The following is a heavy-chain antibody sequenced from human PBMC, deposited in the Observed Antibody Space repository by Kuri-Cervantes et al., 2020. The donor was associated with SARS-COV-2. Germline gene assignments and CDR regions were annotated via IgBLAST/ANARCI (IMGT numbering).Heavy chain of an antibody. CDR3: ARAYGFLRYIYYMDV. D-gene: IGHD4-17*01. V-gene: IGHV4-59*11. CDR1: GGSISSHY. J-gene: IGHJ6*03. CDR2: IYYSGST. Sequence: GSLRLSCTVSGGSISSHYWSWIRQPPGKGLEWIGYIYYSGSTNYNPSLKSRVTISVDTSSKQFSLNLSSVTAADTAVYYCARAYGFLRYIYYMDVWGRGTTVTVSS.